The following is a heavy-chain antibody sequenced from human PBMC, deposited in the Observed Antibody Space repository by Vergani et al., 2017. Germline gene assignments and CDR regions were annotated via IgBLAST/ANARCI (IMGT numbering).Heavy chain of an antibody. J-gene: IGHJ5*02. CDR3: GRVADFYGLGSRLLDL. D-gene: IGHD3-10*01. Sequence: QVQLQQWGAGLLKPSETLSLTCSVSGGSMSGYYWSWIRQPPGKELEWIGYMYHSGSTNYNPSLETRVTISGATSKNQFSLKLNSVTAADTAVYYCGRVADFYGLGSRLLDLWGQGILVTVSS. V-gene: IGHV4-59*01. CDR1: GGSMSGYY. CDR2: MYHSGST.